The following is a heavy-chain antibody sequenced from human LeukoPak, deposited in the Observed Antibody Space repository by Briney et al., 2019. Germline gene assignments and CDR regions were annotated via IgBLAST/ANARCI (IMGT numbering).Heavy chain of an antibody. Sequence: PSETLSLTCTVSGGSISSYYWSWIRQPPGKGLEWMGYIYYSGSTNYNPSLKSRVTISVDTSNNQFSLKLSSVTAADTAVYYCARVHGPYHYDSSGYHLDYWGQGTLVTVSS. CDR1: GGSISSYY. D-gene: IGHD3-22*01. J-gene: IGHJ4*02. V-gene: IGHV4-59*01. CDR2: IYYSGST. CDR3: ARVHGPYHYDSSGYHLDY.